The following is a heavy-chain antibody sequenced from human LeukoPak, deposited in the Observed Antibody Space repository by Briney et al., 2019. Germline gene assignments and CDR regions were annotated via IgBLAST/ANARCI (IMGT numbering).Heavy chain of an antibody. CDR3: AKDLQLRLIRLRDNWFDS. CDR1: GVTFKTYA. J-gene: IGHJ5*01. Sequence: GGSLRLSCAASGVTFKTYAMNWVRQAPGKGLEWGSGIDGSGGTTYYADSVKGRFTISRDNSKDTVYLQMNSLRAEDTAIYYCAKDLQLRLIRLRDNWFDSWGQGTLVTVSS. D-gene: IGHD5-18*01. CDR2: IDGSGGTT. V-gene: IGHV3-23*01.